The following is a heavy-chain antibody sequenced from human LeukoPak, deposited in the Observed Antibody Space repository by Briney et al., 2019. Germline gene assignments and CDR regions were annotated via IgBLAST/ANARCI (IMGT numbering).Heavy chain of an antibody. CDR2: ISYDGSNK. CDR3: AKDRGAHWYFDL. J-gene: IGHJ2*01. D-gene: IGHD3-10*01. Sequence: GGSLRLSCAASGFTFSSYVMHWVRQAPGKGLEGVAVISYDGSNKYYADSVKGRFTISRDNSKNTLYLQMNSLRAEDTAVYYCAKDRGAHWYFDLWGRGTLVTVSS. V-gene: IGHV3-30*18. CDR1: GFTFSSYV.